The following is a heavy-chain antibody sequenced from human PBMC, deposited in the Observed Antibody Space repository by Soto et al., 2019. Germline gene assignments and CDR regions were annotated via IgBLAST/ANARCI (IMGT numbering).Heavy chain of an antibody. CDR2: INVYNGNT. V-gene: IGHV1-18*01. J-gene: IGHJ4*02. D-gene: IGHD3-10*01. Sequence: QVQLVQSGAEVKKPGASVKVSCKASGYTFTSYGISWVRQAPGQGLEWGGWINVYNGNTNNAQKLQGRVTMTTDTSTSTAYLDLRSLRSDDTAVYFCARDTSRGEYDYWGQGTLVTVSS. CDR3: ARDTSRGEYDY. CDR1: GYTFTSYG.